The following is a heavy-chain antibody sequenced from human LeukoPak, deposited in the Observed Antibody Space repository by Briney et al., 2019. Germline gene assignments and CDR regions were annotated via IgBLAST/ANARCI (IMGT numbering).Heavy chain of an antibody. Sequence: GASVKVSCKASGYTFTRYDINWVRQATGQGLEWMGWMNPKSGNTGHAQKFQGRVTMTTDTSTSTAYMELRSLRSDDTAVYYCATITGDRPFDYWGQGTLVTVSS. J-gene: IGHJ4*02. CDR3: ATITGDRPFDY. CDR1: GYTFTRYD. V-gene: IGHV1-8*01. D-gene: IGHD7-27*01. CDR2: MNPKSGNT.